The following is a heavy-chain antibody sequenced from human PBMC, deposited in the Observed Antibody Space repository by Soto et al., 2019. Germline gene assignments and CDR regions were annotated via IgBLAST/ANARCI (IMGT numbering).Heavy chain of an antibody. CDR3: ARRVYCGGDCYGTWFDP. D-gene: IGHD2-21*02. V-gene: IGHV1-69*06. CDR1: GGTFSSYA. Sequence: SVKVSCKASGGTFSSYAISWVRQAPGQGLEWMGGIIPIFGTANYAQKFQGRVTITADKSTSTAYMELSSLRSEDTAVYYCARRVYCGGDCYGTWFDPWGQGTLVTVSS. J-gene: IGHJ5*02. CDR2: IIPIFGTA.